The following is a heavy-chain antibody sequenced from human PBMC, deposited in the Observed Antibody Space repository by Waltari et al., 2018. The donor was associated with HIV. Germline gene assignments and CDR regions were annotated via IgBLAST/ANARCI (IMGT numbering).Heavy chain of an antibody. CDR2: IYSSGRT. D-gene: IGHD2-2*01. Sequence: QVKRQASGPGLVKSSEHPSPTCTGDGGHFPTSSWRWIRQTAGEVLEWIGRIYSSGRTSYNPSLKSRVTMSVDTSKNQISLNLTSVTAADTAVYSCARASCTSTSCPKSDTVDIWGRGTIVTVSS. J-gene: IGHJ3*02. CDR1: GGHFPTSS. CDR3: ARASCTSTSCPKSDTVDI. V-gene: IGHV4-4*07.